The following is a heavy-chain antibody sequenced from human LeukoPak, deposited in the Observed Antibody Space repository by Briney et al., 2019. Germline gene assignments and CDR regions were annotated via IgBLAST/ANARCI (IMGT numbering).Heavy chain of an antibody. CDR3: ARDTYDSSGSLDY. D-gene: IGHD3-22*01. J-gene: IGHJ4*02. CDR1: GFIFSSYG. Sequence: GGSLRLSYAASGFIFSSYGMNWVRQAPGKGLERVSSISSSSTYTHYTDSVKGRFTISRDNAKNSLYLQMNSLRAEDTAIYYCARDTYDSSGSLDYWGQGTLVTVSS. CDR2: ISSSSTYT. V-gene: IGHV3-21*01.